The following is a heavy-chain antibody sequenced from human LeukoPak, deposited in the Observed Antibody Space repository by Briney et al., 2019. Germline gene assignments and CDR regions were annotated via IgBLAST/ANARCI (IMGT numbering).Heavy chain of an antibody. Sequence: PGGSLRLSCAASGFTFGDYYLSWIRQAPGKGLEWISYISTSGRTIHYADSVKGRFTISRDNAKNSLYLQMNSLRAEGTAVYYCARDSGGATQYWDYWGQGALVTVSS. CDR3: ARDSGGATQYWDY. CDR2: ISTSGRTI. V-gene: IGHV3-11*01. CDR1: GFTFGDYY. D-gene: IGHD2-8*02. J-gene: IGHJ4*02.